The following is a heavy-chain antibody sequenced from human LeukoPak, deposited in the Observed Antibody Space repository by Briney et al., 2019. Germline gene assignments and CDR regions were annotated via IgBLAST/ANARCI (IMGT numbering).Heavy chain of an antibody. D-gene: IGHD2-15*01. Sequence: PSETLSLTCTVSGGSISSSSYYWGWIRQPPGKGLGWIGSIYYSGSTYYHPSLKSRVTISVDTSKNQFSLKLSSVTAADTAVYYCARTSTPPSIDYWGQGTLVTVSS. CDR3: ARTSTPPSIDY. V-gene: IGHV4-39*07. J-gene: IGHJ4*02. CDR2: IYYSGST. CDR1: GGSISSSSYY.